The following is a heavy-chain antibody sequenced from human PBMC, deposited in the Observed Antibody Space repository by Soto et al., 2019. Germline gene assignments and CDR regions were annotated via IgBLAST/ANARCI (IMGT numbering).Heavy chain of an antibody. J-gene: IGHJ3*02. D-gene: IGHD6-13*01. CDR2: ISSSSSYI. CDR1: GFTFSSYS. CDR3: AGDAYSSDAFDI. Sequence: XGSLRLSCAASGFTFSSYSMNWVRQAPGKGLEWVSSISSSSSYIYYADSVKGRFTISRDNAKNSLYLQMNSLRAEDTAVYYCAGDAYSSDAFDIWGHGTMVTVSS. V-gene: IGHV3-21*01.